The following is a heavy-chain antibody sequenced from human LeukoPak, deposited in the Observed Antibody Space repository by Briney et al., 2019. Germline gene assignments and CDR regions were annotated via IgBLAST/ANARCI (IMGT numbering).Heavy chain of an antibody. Sequence: GGSLRLSCTASGFTFSTYAVSWVRQAPGKGLEWVANIKQDGSEKYYVDSVKGRFTISRDNAKNSLYLQMNSLRAEDTAVYYCARVVAGTPAWGQGTLVTVSS. CDR1: GFTFSTYA. CDR2: IKQDGSEK. CDR3: ARVVAGTPA. V-gene: IGHV3-7*05. J-gene: IGHJ5*02. D-gene: IGHD6-19*01.